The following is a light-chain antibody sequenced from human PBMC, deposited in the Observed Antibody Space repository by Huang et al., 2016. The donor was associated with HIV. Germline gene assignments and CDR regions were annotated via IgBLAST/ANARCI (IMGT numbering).Light chain of an antibody. Sequence: DIQMTQSPSTLSASVGDRVTITCRASQTISHWLAWYQQKPGTAPQFLIYKASNLESGVPSRFSGSGSGTEFTLTISSLQPDDFATYYCQQYNSYSPTFGQGTKLEIK. V-gene: IGKV1-5*03. CDR2: KAS. CDR3: QQYNSYSPT. CDR1: QTISHW. J-gene: IGKJ2*01.